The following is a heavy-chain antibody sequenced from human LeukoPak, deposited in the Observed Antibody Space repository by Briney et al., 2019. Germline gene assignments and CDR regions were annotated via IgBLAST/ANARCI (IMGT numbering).Heavy chain of an antibody. CDR3: ARAPGGSTSPFDP. D-gene: IGHD2-2*01. V-gene: IGHV1-69*05. J-gene: IGHJ5*02. Sequence: GSPVKVSCKASGGTFSSYAISWVRQAPGQGLAWMGGIIPIFGTANYAQKFQGRVTITTDESTSTAYMELSSLRSEDTAVYYCARAPGGSTSPFDPWGQGTLVTVSS. CDR1: GGTFSSYA. CDR2: IIPIFGTA.